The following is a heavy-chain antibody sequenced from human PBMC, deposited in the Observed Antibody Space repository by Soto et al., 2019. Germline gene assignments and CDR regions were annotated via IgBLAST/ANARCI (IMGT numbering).Heavy chain of an antibody. CDR2: IVVGSGNT. V-gene: IGHV1-58*01. J-gene: IGHJ4*02. CDR1: GFTFTSSA. D-gene: IGHD6-25*01. CDR3: AAGSVAATEFDY. Sequence: SVTVSCTASGFTFTSSAVQWVRQARGQRLEWIGWIVVGSGNTNYAQKFQERVTITRDMSTSTAYMELSSLRSEDTAVYYCAAGSVAATEFDYWGQGTLVTVSS.